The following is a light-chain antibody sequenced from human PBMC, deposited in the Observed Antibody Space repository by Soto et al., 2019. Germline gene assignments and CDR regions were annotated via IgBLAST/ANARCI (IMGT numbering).Light chain of an antibody. CDR2: HAS. V-gene: IGKV3-15*01. CDR3: QQYNKWPLT. J-gene: IGKJ4*01. Sequence: EIVMTQSPATLSVSPGERATLSCRASQSVSSNLAWYQQKPGQAPRLLIYHASTRATGIPARFSGSWSGTEFTLTISSLQSEDFEVYYCQQYNKWPLTFGGGTKVEIK. CDR1: QSVSSN.